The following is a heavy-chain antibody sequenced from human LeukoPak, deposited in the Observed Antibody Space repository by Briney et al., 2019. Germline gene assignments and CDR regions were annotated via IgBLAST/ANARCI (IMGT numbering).Heavy chain of an antibody. CDR3: VRGLLGPDY. J-gene: IGHJ4*02. D-gene: IGHD7-27*01. CDR2: INNDGSGT. Sequence: RGSLRLSCAASGFTFSSYWMHWVRQAPGKGLMWVSRINNDGSGTVYADSVEGRFTISRDNAKNTLYLQMNSLRADDTAVYYCVRGLLGPDYWGQGTQVTVSS. V-gene: IGHV3-74*01. CDR1: GFTFSSYW.